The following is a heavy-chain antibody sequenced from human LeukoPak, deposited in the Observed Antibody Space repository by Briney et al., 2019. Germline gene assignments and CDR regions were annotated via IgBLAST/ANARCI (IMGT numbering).Heavy chain of an antibody. Sequence: GGSLRLSCAASGFTFRNYWMRWVRQAPGKGLVWVARINSDGSNTNYADSVRGRFTISRDNAKNTMYLEMNSLRVEDTAVYYCAPNWFDPWGQGTLVTVSS. J-gene: IGHJ5*02. CDR1: GFTFRNYW. V-gene: IGHV3-74*01. CDR2: INSDGSNT. CDR3: APNWFDP.